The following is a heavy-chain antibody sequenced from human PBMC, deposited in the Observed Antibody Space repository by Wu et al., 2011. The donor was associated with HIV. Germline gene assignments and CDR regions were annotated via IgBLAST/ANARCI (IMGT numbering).Heavy chain of an antibody. J-gene: IGHJ6*02. CDR1: GYIFTGSY. CDR3: ARDGWELPGEDFYYGLDV. CDR2: FHREDGET. Sequence: QVQLVQSGAEVKKPGASLKVSCKTSGYIFTGSYMHWVRQAPGRGLEWVGRFHREDGETVNAQKFRGRVTMTEDTSTDTAYMQLRSLRSEDTAVYYCARDGWELPGEDFYYGLDVWGQGTTVTVSS. V-gene: IGHV1-24*01. D-gene: IGHD1-26*01.